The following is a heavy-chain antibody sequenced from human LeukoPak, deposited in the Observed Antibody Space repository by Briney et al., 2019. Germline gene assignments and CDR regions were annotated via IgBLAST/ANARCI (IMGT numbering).Heavy chain of an antibody. CDR2: ITPSSSSI. CDR3: ARDYPGYYYYMDV. V-gene: IGHV3-48*01. J-gene: IGHJ6*03. Sequence: GGSLRLSCAASGFTFSSYSMNWVRQAPGKGLEWISYITPSSSSIYYADSVRGRFTTSRDNAKNSMYLQMNSLRTEDTAVYYCARDYPGYYYYMDVWGKGTTVTVSS. CDR1: GFTFSSYS.